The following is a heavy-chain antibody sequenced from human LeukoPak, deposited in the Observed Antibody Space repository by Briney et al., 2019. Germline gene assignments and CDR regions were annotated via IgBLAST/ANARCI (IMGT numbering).Heavy chain of an antibody. J-gene: IGHJ5*02. CDR3: ATASGGRGQLRFLSNWFDP. CDR2: FDPEDGET. Sequence: ASVKVSCKVSGYTLTELSMHWVRQAPGKGLEWMGGFDPEDGETIYAQKFQRRVTMTEDTSTDTAYMELSSLRSEDTAVYYCATASGGRGQLRFLSNWFDPWGQGTLVTVSS. D-gene: IGHD3-3*01. V-gene: IGHV1-24*01. CDR1: GYTLTELS.